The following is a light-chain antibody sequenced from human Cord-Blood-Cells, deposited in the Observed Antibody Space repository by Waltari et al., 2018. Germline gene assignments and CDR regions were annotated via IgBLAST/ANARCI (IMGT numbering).Light chain of an antibody. CDR1: QSISSY. J-gene: IGKJ1*01. Sequence: DIQMTQSPSSLSASVGDRVTISCRGSQSISSYLNWYQQKPGKAPKLLIYAASSWQSGVPSRFSGSGSGTEYTLTTSSLQPEDVATYYCQQSYSTPPWTFGQGTKVEIK. CDR3: QQSYSTPPWT. V-gene: IGKV1-39*01. CDR2: AAS.